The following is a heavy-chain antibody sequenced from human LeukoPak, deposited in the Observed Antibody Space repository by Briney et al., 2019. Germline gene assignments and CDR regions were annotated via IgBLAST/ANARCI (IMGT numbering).Heavy chain of an antibody. Sequence: PGGSLRLSCVASGFTFSSYVMSWVRQAPGKGLEWVSGISGSGASTYLADSVKGRFSMSRDNSKNTLYLQMNSLRAEDTALYYCAKAFRSPVDAFDIWGQGTMVTVSS. CDR1: GFTFSSYV. D-gene: IGHD2/OR15-2a*01. V-gene: IGHV3-23*01. CDR3: AKAFRSPVDAFDI. J-gene: IGHJ3*02. CDR2: ISGSGAST.